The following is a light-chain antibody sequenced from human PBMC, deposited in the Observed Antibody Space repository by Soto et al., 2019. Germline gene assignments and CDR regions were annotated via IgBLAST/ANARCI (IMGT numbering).Light chain of an antibody. CDR3: QQYNTWWT. CDR2: GAS. Sequence: EIVMTQSPATLSVSPGERATLSCRASHSVSNNLAWYQKKPGQAPRLLIYGASTRATGIPARFSGSGSGTEFTLTISSLQSEDFAVYYCQQYNTWWTFGQGTRVEIK. CDR1: HSVSNN. J-gene: IGKJ1*01. V-gene: IGKV3-15*01.